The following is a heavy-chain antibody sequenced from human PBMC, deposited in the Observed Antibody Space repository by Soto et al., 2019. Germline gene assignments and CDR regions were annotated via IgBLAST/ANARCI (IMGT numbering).Heavy chain of an antibody. V-gene: IGHV1-69*02. CDR3: ASLLVAAAGIRGYWFDP. CDR1: GGTFSSYT. Sequence: PSVKISCKASGGTFSSYTISWVRQAPGQGLEWMGRIIPILGIANYAQKFQGRVTITADKSTSTAYMELSSLRSEDTAVYYCASLLVAAAGIRGYWFDPWGQGTLVTVSS. J-gene: IGHJ5*02. D-gene: IGHD6-13*01. CDR2: IIPILGIA.